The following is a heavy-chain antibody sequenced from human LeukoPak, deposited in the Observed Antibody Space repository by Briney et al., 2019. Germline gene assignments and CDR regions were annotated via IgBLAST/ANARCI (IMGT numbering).Heavy chain of an antibody. CDR1: GGSISSYF. J-gene: IGHJ4*02. CDR2: IFYSGRT. CDR3: ARIYGSGSYVDY. Sequence: SETLSLTCTVSGGSISSYFWTWIRQPPGKGLECIGYIFYSGRTNYNPSLKSRVTISADTSKNQFSLKLSSVTDADTAAYYCARIYGSGSYVDYWGQGTLVTVSS. V-gene: IGHV4-59*01. D-gene: IGHD3-10*01.